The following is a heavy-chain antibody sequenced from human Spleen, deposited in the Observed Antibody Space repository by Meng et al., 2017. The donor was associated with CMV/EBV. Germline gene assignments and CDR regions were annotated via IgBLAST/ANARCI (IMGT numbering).Heavy chain of an antibody. Sequence: SETLSLTCTVSGGSISGYDYYWSWIRQPPGKGLEWIGFIYYTGSTYYNPSLKSRVTVSVDTSKNQFSLKLTSVTAADTAVYYCARMALVGVISTSWFDSWGQGILVTVSS. CDR2: IYYTGST. CDR3: ARMALVGVISTSWFDS. D-gene: IGHD3-22*01. V-gene: IGHV4-30-4*02. J-gene: IGHJ5*01. CDR1: GGSISGYDYY.